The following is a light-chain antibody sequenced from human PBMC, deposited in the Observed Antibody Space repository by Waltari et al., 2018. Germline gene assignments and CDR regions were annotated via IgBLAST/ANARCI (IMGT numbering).Light chain of an antibody. CDR2: YVS. Sequence: QSALTHPRSVSGSPGQSVTISCTGTSSDVGGSKYVSWYQQHPGKAPKLLIYYVSKRPSGVPDRFSGSKAGNTASLTISGLQAEDEADYYCCSYAGSYTWVFGGGTKLTVL. J-gene: IGLJ3*02. V-gene: IGLV2-11*01. CDR3: CSYAGSYTWV. CDR1: SSDVGGSKY.